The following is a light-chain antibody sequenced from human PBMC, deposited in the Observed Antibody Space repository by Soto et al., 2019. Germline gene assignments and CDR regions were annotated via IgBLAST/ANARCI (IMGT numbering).Light chain of an antibody. CDR3: QLSQQRSSWPPIA. Sequence: LTQSPSFLSASVGDRVTSTCRASQGISHSLAWYQQKPGQAPRILIYDASFRATGIPERFSGSGSGTDFTLSISSLEPEDFAVYYCQLSQQRSSWPPIAFGQGTRLEI. CDR1: QGISHS. J-gene: IGKJ5*01. CDR2: DAS. V-gene: IGKV3-11*01.